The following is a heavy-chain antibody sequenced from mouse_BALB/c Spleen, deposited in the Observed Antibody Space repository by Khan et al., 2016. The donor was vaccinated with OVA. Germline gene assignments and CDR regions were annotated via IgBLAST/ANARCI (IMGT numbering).Heavy chain of an antibody. CDR2: INTYTGEP. V-gene: IGHV9-3-1*01. J-gene: IGHJ1*01. CDR1: GYTFTNYG. CDR3: ARMKPYWYFDL. Sequence: IQLVQSGPELKKPGETVKISCKASGYTFTNYGINWVKQAPGKGLKWMGWINTYTGEPTYADDFKGRFAFSLETSASTAYLQINILKNEDTAKYFCARMKPYWYFDLWGAGTTVTVSS.